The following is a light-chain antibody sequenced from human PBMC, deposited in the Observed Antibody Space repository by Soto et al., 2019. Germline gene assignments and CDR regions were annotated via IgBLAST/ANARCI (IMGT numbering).Light chain of an antibody. Sequence: QSVLTQPASVSGSPGQSVTISCTGPRSDIGDSNFISWYQHSPGKVPRLLIYEVNNRPSGVSKRFSGSKAGNTASLTISGLLDDDEADYFCASFRSGTILVFGSGTKVTVL. CDR2: EVN. V-gene: IGLV2-14*01. CDR1: RSDIGDSNF. CDR3: ASFRSGTILV. J-gene: IGLJ1*01.